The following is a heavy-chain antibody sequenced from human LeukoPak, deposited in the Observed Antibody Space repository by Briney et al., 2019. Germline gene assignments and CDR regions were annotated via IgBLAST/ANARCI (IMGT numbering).Heavy chain of an antibody. CDR3: ARFAYGDYEDY. CDR1: GYTFTSYG. J-gene: IGHJ4*02. Sequence: ASVKVSCKASGYTFTSYGISWVRQAPGQGLEWMGWISAYNGNTNYAQNLQGRVTMTTDPSTSTAYMELRSLRADDTAVYYCARFAYGDYEDYWGQGTLVTVSS. V-gene: IGHV1-18*04. D-gene: IGHD4-17*01. CDR2: ISAYNGNT.